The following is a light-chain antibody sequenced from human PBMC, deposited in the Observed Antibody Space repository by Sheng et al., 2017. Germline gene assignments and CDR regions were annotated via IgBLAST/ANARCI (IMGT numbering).Light chain of an antibody. V-gene: IGLV2-8*01. J-gene: IGLJ3*02. CDR2: KVT. CDR1: SSDVGDYNY. Sequence: QSALTQPPSASGSPGQSVTISCTGTSSDVGDYNYVSWYQQHPGKAPKLIIHKVTERPSGVPDRFSASKSGNTASLIVSGLQAEDEADYYCGSYAGTNNWVFGGGTRLTVL. CDR3: GSYAGTNNWV.